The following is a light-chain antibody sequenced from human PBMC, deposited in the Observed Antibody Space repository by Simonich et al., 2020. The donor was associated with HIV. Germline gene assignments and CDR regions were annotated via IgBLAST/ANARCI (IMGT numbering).Light chain of an antibody. V-gene: IGLV2-14*03. CDR2: DVS. CDR3: SSYSASSTRV. Sequence: QSALTQPASVSGSPGQSITISCTGTSSDVGGYNYVSWYQQHPGKAPKLMIYDVSNRPSGGSNRFSGSKSGNTASLTLSGLQAEDEADYYCSSYSASSTRVFGGGTKLTVL. CDR1: SSDVGGYNY. J-gene: IGLJ3*02.